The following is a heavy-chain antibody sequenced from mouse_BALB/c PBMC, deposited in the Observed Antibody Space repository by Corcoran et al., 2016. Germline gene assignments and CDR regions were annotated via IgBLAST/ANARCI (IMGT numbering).Heavy chain of an antibody. V-gene: IGHV3-6*02. CDR1: CYSITSGYY. J-gene: IGHJ4*01. Sequence: DVQLQESGPGLVKPSQSLSLTCSVTCYSITSGYYWNWIRQFPGNKLEWMGYISYDGSNNYNPSLKNRISITRDTSKNQFFLKLNSVTTEDTATYYCARDYDYRDYWGQGTSVTVSS. CDR3: ARDYDYRDY. D-gene: IGHD2-4*01. CDR2: ISYDGSN.